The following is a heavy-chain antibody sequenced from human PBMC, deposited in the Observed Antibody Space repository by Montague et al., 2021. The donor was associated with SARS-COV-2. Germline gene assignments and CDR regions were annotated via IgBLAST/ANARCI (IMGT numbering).Heavy chain of an antibody. J-gene: IGHJ4*02. V-gene: IGHV3-48*03. D-gene: IGHD1-14*01. CDR2: IGSSGENI. Sequence: YRSLSSAASGFRFSSSAMNLFRQAPGKGLEWLSYIGSSGENIDYADSVKGRFTISRDNAKNSLYLQMKSLRVEDTALYYCAKGPDGVDYWGQGTLVTVSS. CDR3: AKGPDGVDY. CDR1: GFRFSSSA.